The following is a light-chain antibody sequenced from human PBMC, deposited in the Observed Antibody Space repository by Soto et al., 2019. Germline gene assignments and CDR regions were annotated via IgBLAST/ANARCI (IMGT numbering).Light chain of an antibody. J-gene: IGLJ3*02. V-gene: IGLV1-51*01. CDR2: DDT. CDR3: GTWDSSLRAVV. Sequence: QSVLTQPPSVSAAPGQRVTISCSGKSSNIGDNDVAWFRHPPGTAPELLIYDDTKRPSGIPDRISGSKSGTSATLGISGLQTGDEADYYCGTWDSSLRAVVFGGGTKLTVL. CDR1: SSNIGDND.